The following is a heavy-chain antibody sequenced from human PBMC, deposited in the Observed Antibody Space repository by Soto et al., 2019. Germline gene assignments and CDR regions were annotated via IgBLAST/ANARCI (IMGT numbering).Heavy chain of an antibody. Sequence: GGSLRLSCAASGFTFSDYYMRWIRQAPGKGLEWVSYISSSGSTIYYADSVKGRFTISRDNAKNSLYLQMNSLRAEDTAVYYCARDAGIVLRHFDYWGQGTLDTVSS. J-gene: IGHJ4*02. CDR1: GFTFSDYY. CDR2: ISSSGSTI. V-gene: IGHV3-11*01. CDR3: ARDAGIVLRHFDY. D-gene: IGHD5-12*01.